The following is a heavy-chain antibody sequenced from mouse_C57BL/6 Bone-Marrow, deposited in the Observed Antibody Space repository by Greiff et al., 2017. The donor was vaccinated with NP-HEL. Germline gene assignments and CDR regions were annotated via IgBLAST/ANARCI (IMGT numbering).Heavy chain of an antibody. CDR3: ARPPYGNYEFAY. CDR2: ISSGGSYT. CDR1: GFTFSSYG. D-gene: IGHD2-1*01. V-gene: IGHV5-6*01. Sequence: EVHLVESGGDLVKPGGSLKLSCAASGFTFSSYGLSWVRQTPDKRLAWVATISSGGSYTYYPDSVKGRFTISRDNAKNTLYLQMSSLKSEDTAMYYCARPPYGNYEFAYWGQGTLVTVSA. J-gene: IGHJ3*01.